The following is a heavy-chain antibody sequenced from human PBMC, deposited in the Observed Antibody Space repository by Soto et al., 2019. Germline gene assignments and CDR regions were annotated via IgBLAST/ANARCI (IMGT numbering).Heavy chain of an antibody. CDR1: GYTFTSYG. Sequence: QVQLVQSGPEVKKPGASVKVSCKTSGYTFTSYGISWVRQAPGQGLEWMGWITTDKGKTTYAQKFQGRVAMTTDTSTSTAYMELRSLRSDDTAVYYCANRSPAFDHWGQGTLVTVSS. V-gene: IGHV1-18*01. CDR2: ITTDKGKT. CDR3: ANRSPAFDH. J-gene: IGHJ4*02.